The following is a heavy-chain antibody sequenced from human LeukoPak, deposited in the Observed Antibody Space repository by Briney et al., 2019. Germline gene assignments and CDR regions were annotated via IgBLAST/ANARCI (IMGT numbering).Heavy chain of an antibody. D-gene: IGHD4-17*01. CDR1: GFTFSSYS. Sequence: GGSLGLSCAASGFTFSSYSMNWVRQAPGKGLEWVSYISSSSSTIYYADSVKGRFTVSRDDAKNSLYLQMNSLRAEDTAVYFCARNMTTRAFDIWGQGTMVTVSS. CDR3: ARNMTTRAFDI. J-gene: IGHJ3*02. CDR2: ISSSSSTI. V-gene: IGHV3-48*01.